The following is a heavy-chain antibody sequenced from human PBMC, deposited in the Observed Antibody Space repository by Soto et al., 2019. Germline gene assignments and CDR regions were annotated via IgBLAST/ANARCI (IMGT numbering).Heavy chain of an antibody. D-gene: IGHD3-9*01. CDR3: ARLLQYDILTGYYTDWFDP. CDR2: ISAYNGNT. J-gene: IGHJ5*02. Sequence: GASVKVSCKASGYTITSYGISWVRQAPGQGLEWMGWISAYNGNTNYAQKLQGRVTMTTDTSTSTAYMELRSLRSDDTAVYYCARLLQYDILTGYYTDWFDPWGQGTLVTVSS. V-gene: IGHV1-18*01. CDR1: GYTITSYG.